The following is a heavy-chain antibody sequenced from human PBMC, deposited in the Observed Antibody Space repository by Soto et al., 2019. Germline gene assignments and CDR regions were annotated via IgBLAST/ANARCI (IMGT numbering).Heavy chain of an antibody. CDR2: ISSSSSYI. CDR1: GFTFSSYS. J-gene: IGHJ4*02. Sequence: GGSLRLSCAASGFTFSSYSMNWVRQAPGKGLEWASSISSSSSYIYYADSVKGRFTISRDNAKNSLYLQMNSLRAEDTAVYFCSKGYTYYYDSSGYYFDYWGQGTLVTVSS. V-gene: IGHV3-21*04. D-gene: IGHD3-22*01. CDR3: SKGYTYYYDSSGYYFDY.